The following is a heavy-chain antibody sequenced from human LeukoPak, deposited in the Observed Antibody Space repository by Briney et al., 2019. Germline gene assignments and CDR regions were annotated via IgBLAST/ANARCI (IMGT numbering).Heavy chain of an antibody. CDR3: AKDREYSYGPAYFDY. Sequence: GGSLRLSCAASGFTFSSYAMSWVRQAPGKGLEWVSAISGSGGSTYYADSVKGRFTISRDNSKNTLYLQMNSLRAEDTAVYYCAKDREYSYGPAYFDYWDQGTLVTVSS. V-gene: IGHV3-23*01. D-gene: IGHD5-18*01. CDR1: GFTFSSYA. J-gene: IGHJ4*02. CDR2: ISGSGGST.